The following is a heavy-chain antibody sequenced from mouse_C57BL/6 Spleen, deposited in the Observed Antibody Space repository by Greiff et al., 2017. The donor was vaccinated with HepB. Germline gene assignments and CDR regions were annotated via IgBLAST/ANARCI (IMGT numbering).Heavy chain of an antibody. V-gene: IGHV1-7*01. CDR1: GYTFTSYW. Sequence: VQLQQSGAELAKPGASVKLSCKASGYTFTSYWMHWVKQRPGQGLEWIGYINPSSGYTKYNQKFKDKATLTADKSYSTAYMQLSSLTYEDAAVYDCARGIVHEGYAMDYWGQGTSVTVSS. J-gene: IGHJ4*01. CDR3: ARGIVHEGYAMDY. CDR2: INPSSGYT.